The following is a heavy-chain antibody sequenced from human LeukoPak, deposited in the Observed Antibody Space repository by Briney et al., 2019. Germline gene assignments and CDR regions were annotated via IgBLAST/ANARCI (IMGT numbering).Heavy chain of an antibody. CDR2: INDDGSAT. V-gene: IGHV3-74*01. J-gene: IGHJ4*02. Sequence: GGSLRLSCAASGFTFSNYWMHWVRQVPGKGLVWVSRINDDGSATFYADSVKGRFTISRDNSKNTLYLQMNSLRAEDTAVYYCAKPARTDYADYWGQGTLVTVSS. CDR1: GFTFSNYW. CDR3: AKPARTDYADY. D-gene: IGHD1-14*01.